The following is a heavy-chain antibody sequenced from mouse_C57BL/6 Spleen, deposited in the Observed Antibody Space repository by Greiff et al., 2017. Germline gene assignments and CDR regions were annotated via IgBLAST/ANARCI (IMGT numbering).Heavy chain of an antibody. CDR1: GFTFSDYG. CDR2: ISSGSSTI. CDR3: ARDYGSSQYYFDY. V-gene: IGHV5-17*01. D-gene: IGHD1-1*01. J-gene: IGHJ2*01. Sequence: EVQRVESGGGLVKPGGSLKLSCAASGFTFSDYGMHWVRQAPEQGLEWVAYISSGSSTIYYADTVKGRFTITRDNAKNTLFLQMTSLRSEDTAMYYCARDYGSSQYYFDYWGQGTTLTVSS.